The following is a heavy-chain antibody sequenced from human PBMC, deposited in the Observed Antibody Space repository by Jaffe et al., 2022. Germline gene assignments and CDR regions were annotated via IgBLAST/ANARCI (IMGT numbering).Heavy chain of an antibody. CDR3: ARLIYDYIWGSYLGGAFDI. D-gene: IGHD3-16*02. V-gene: IGHV4-39*01. CDR1: GGSISSSSYY. CDR2: IYYSGST. Sequence: QLQLQESGPGLVKPSETLSLTCTVSGGSISSSSYYWGWIRQPPGKGLEWIGSIYYSGSTYYNPSLKSRVTISVDTSKNQFSLKLSSVTAADTAVYYCARLIYDYIWGSYLGGAFDIWGQGTMVTVSS. J-gene: IGHJ3*02.